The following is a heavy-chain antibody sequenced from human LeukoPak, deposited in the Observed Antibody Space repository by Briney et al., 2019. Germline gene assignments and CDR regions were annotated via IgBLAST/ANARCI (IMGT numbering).Heavy chain of an antibody. CDR1: GGSISSYY. CDR2: IYNSRTT. D-gene: IGHD4-17*01. Sequence: SETLSLTCTVSGGSISSYYWSCIRQPAGKGLEWIRRIYNSRTTHYNPSLKSRVTMSVDTSKTQFSLKLSSVTAADTAVYYCARLSTVTTSFDYWGQGTLVTVSS. V-gene: IGHV4-4*07. J-gene: IGHJ4*02. CDR3: ARLSTVTTSFDY.